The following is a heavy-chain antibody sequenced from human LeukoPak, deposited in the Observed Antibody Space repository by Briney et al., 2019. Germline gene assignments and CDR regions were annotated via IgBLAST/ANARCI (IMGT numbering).Heavy chain of an antibody. V-gene: IGHV3-33*01. D-gene: IGHD4-17*01. Sequence: GGSLRLSCAASGLDFGNYGMHWVRQAPGRGLEWVSTIWFDGTNKYYDESVKGRFSISRDNSRNILELQMNSLRAEDSAVYYCAATRTGRDSYFFYYMDVWGKGTTVTVSS. CDR3: AATRTGRDSYFFYYMDV. J-gene: IGHJ6*03. CDR2: IWFDGTNK. CDR1: GLDFGNYG.